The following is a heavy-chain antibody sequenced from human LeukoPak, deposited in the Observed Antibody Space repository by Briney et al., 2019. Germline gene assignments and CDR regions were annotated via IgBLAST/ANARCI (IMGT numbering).Heavy chain of an antibody. D-gene: IGHD1-1*01. CDR3: AKGLERESRLDS. CDR2: ISSSSSTI. V-gene: IGHV3-48*01. Sequence: HPGGSLRLSCAASGFTFSSYSMNWVRQAPGKGLEWVSYISSSSSTIYYADSVRGRFTISTDNSKNTLYLQMNSLRAEDTALYYCAKGLERESRLDSWGQGTLVTVSS. J-gene: IGHJ4*02. CDR1: GFTFSSYS.